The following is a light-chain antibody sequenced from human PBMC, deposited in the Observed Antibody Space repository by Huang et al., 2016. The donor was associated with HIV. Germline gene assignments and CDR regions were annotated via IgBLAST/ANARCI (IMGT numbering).Light chain of an antibody. CDR2: GAS. J-gene: IGKJ1*01. CDR3: QQYNNWPPVT. CDR1: QSVSSN. Sequence: EIVMTQSPATLSVSPGERATLSCRASQSVSSNLAWYQQNPGQDPRRLIYGASTMATGIAARVRGSGSGTEFTLTISSLQSEDFAVYYCQQYNNWPPVTFGQGTKVEIK. V-gene: IGKV3-15*01.